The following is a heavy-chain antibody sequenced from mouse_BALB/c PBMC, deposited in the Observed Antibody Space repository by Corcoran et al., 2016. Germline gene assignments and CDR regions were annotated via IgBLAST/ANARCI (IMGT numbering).Heavy chain of an antibody. Sequence: EVQLQQSGAELVKPGASVKLSCTASGFNIKDTYMHWVKQRPEQGLEWIGRIDPANVNTKYDPKFQGKATITADTSSNTAYLQLSSLTSEDTAVYYCANWDCYFDVWGAGTTVTVSS. CDR1: GFNIKDTY. CDR3: ANWDCYFDV. CDR2: IDPANVNT. V-gene: IGHV14-3*02. J-gene: IGHJ1*01. D-gene: IGHD4-1*01.